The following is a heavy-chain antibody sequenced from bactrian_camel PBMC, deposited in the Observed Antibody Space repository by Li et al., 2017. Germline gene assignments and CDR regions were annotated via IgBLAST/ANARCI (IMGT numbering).Heavy chain of an antibody. CDR3: AARLLGSKYGPWNRSGSCQGQSEHNY. D-gene: IGHD1*01. J-gene: IGHJ4*01. V-gene: IGHV3S31*01. CDR2: IYTGTDRT. CDR1: GSPISDRC. Sequence: DVQLVESGGGSVQAGGSLRLSCTSFGSPISDRCMGWVRQAPGEGREGVAGIYTGTDRTYYADSVKGRVAIWQDNADNTIYLQINYLRPEDTAMYYCAARLLGSKYGPWNRSGSCQGQSEHNYWGQGTQVTVS.